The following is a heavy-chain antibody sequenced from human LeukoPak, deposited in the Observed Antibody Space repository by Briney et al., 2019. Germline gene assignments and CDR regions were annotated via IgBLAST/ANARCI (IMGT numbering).Heavy chain of an antibody. J-gene: IGHJ4*02. CDR3: AKVDWWLVRTSWYFDY. D-gene: IGHD6-19*01. Sequence: PGGSLRLSCAASGFTVSSNYMSWVRQAPGKGLEWVSAISGSGGSTYYADSVKGRFTISRDNSKNTLYLQMNSLRAEDTAVYYCAKVDWWLVRTSWYFDYWGQGTLVTVSS. CDR2: ISGSGGST. CDR1: GFTVSSNY. V-gene: IGHV3-23*01.